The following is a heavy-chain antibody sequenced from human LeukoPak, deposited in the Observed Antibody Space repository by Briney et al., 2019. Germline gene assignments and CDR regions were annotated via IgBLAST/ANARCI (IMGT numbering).Heavy chain of an antibody. CDR2: VSRFGGTT. V-gene: IGHV3-23*01. CDR3: VKHVGSRWSNNRFDP. D-gene: IGHD6-13*01. CDR1: GFTFDSYA. J-gene: IGHJ5*02. Sequence: PGGSLRLSCAASGFTFDSYAMSWVRQAPGKGLEWVSAVSRFGGTTYYADSAMGRFTISRDNSNNTVYLQMNSLRVGDTALYYCVKHVGSRWSNNRFDPWGQGTLVTVS.